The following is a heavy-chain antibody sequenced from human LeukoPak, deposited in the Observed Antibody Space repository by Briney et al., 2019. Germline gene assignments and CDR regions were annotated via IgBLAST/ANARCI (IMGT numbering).Heavy chain of an antibody. CDR1: GGSFGGYY. Sequence: SETLSLTCAVQGGSFGGYYWIWIRQPPGKGLEWIGEISQSGSTNYNPSLKSRVSISVDTSRNEFSLKVSSVTAADTAVYYCARGTPYYYSYFMDVWGKGATVTVSS. V-gene: IGHV4-34*01. CDR3: ARGTPYYYSYFMDV. CDR2: ISQSGST. J-gene: IGHJ6*03.